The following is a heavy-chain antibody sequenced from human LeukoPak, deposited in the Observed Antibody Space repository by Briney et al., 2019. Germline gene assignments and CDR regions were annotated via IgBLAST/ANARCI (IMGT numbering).Heavy chain of an antibody. D-gene: IGHD5-18*01. CDR1: GFTFSNYN. CDR3: ARGETAMVARYYFDY. Sequence: GGSLRLSCAASGFTFSNYNMNWVRQAPGKGLEWVSYISSDSATKYYADSVKGRFTISRDNAKNSLYLQMNSLRAEDTAVYYCARGETAMVARYYFDYWGQGTLVTVSS. J-gene: IGHJ4*02. V-gene: IGHV3-48*04. CDR2: ISSDSATK.